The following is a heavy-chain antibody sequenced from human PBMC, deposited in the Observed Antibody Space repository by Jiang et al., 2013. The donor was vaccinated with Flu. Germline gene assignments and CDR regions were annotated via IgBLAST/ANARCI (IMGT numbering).Heavy chain of an antibody. D-gene: IGHD3-9*01. CDR3: AKDDSTPPLRYFDWLLTDAFDI. V-gene: IGHV3-23*01. CDR2: ISGSGGST. J-gene: IGHJ3*02. Sequence: SAISGSGGSTYYADSVKGRFTISRDNSKNTLYLQMNSLRAEDTAVYYCAKDDSTPPLRYFDWLLTDAFDIWGQGTMVTVSS.